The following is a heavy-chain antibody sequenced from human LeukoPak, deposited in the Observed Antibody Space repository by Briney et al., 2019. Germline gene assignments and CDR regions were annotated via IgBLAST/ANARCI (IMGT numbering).Heavy chain of an antibody. J-gene: IGHJ4*02. CDR2: ISSSSSYI. Sequence: GGSLRLSCAASGFTFSSYSMNWVRQAPGKGLEWVSSISSSSSYIYYADSVKGRFTISRDNAKNSLYLQMNSLRAEDTAVYYCASLGATDRRDYWGQGTLVTVSS. V-gene: IGHV3-21*01. CDR3: ASLGATDRRDY. D-gene: IGHD1-26*01. CDR1: GFTFSSYS.